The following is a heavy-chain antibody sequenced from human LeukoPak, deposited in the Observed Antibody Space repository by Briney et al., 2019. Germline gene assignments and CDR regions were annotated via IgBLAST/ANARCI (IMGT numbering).Heavy chain of an antibody. CDR1: GFTFSSYA. V-gene: IGHV3-30*04. CDR3: AELGITMIGGV. CDR2: ISYNGRNQ. Sequence: GGSLRLSCSASGFTFSSYAMHWVRQAPGKGLEWVAVISYNGRNQNYADSVQGRFTISRDNAKNSLYLQMNSLRAEDTAVYYCAELGITMIGGVWGKGTTVTISS. J-gene: IGHJ6*04. D-gene: IGHD3-10*02.